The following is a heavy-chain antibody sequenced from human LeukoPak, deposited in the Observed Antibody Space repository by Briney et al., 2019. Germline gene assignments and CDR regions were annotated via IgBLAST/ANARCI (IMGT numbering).Heavy chain of an antibody. CDR2: INQSGSN. CDR3: ARGLPRNDFWSGFATYWFDP. Sequence: PSETLSLTCAVYGGSFSGYYWSWIRQPPEKGLEWIGEINQSGSNNYKPSIRSRVTISVDRPKKQLSLKLSSVNVADTAVYYCARGLPRNDFWSGFATYWFDPWGRGTLVTVSS. J-gene: IGHJ5*02. D-gene: IGHD3-3*01. V-gene: IGHV4-34*01. CDR1: GGSFSGYY.